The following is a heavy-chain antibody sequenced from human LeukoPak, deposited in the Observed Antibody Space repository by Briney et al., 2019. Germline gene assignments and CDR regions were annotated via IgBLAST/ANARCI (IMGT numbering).Heavy chain of an antibody. D-gene: IGHD6-19*01. CDR2: IYPDDSDT. CDR1: GYSFTNYW. CDR3: ARRSKSYSSGWYDAFDM. J-gene: IGHJ3*02. V-gene: IGHV5-51*01. Sequence: GESPKISCKGSGYSFTNYWIGWVRQMPGKGLEWMGIIYPDDSDTRNSPSFQGQVTISADKSISTAYLQWSSLKASDTAMYYCARRSKSYSSGWYDAFDMWGQGTMVTVSS.